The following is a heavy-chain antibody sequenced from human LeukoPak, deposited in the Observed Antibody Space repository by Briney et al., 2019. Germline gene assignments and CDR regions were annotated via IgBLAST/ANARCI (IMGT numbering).Heavy chain of an antibody. CDR1: GYSFTSQW. V-gene: IGHV5-51*01. CDR3: ARLGYSNGFFFDY. CDR2: IYPRDSDT. D-gene: IGHD5-18*01. J-gene: IGHJ4*02. Sequence: PGESLKISCKGSGYSFTSQWIGWVRQMPGKGLEWMGIIYPRDSDTRYRPSFQGQVTISAAKSISTAYLQWNSLKASDTAMYYCARLGYSNGFFFDYWGQGTLVTVSS.